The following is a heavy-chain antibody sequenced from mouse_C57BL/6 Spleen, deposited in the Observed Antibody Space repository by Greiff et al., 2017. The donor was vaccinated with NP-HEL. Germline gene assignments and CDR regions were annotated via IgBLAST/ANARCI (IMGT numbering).Heavy chain of an antibody. Sequence: QVQLQQPGAELVKPGASVKLSCKASGYTFTSYWMHWVKQRPGRGLEWIGRIAPNSGGTKYNEKFKSKATLTVDKPSSTAYMQLSSLTSEDSAVYYCAKEGRANYYGSSYGYFDVWGTGTTVTVSS. CDR1: GYTFTSYW. CDR2: IAPNSGGT. CDR3: AKEGRANYYGSSYGYFDV. V-gene: IGHV1-72*01. J-gene: IGHJ1*03. D-gene: IGHD1-1*01.